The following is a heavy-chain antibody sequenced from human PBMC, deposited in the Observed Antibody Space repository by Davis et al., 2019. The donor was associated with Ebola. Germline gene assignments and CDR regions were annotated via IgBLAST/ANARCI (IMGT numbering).Heavy chain of an antibody. V-gene: IGHV1-2*06. CDR3: ARGVLWFGESPSYYFDY. Sequence: AASVKVSCKASGYTFTGYYMHWVRQAPGQGLEWMGRINPNSGGTNYAQKLQGRVTMTTDTSTSTAYMELRSLRSDDTAVYYCARGVLWFGESPSYYFDYWGQGTLVTVSS. CDR2: INPNSGGT. J-gene: IGHJ4*02. CDR1: GYTFTGYY. D-gene: IGHD3-10*01.